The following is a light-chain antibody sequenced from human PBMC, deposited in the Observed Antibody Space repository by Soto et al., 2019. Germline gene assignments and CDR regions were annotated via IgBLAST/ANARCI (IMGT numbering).Light chain of an antibody. V-gene: IGKV3-15*01. CDR3: QQYNNWALT. CDR1: QSVSSN. Sequence: EIVMTQSPATLSVSPGERATLSCRAGQSVSSNLAWYQQKPGQAPRLLIYGASTRATGIPARFSGSGSETEFTLTIGSLQSEDFAVYYCQQYNNWALTFGQGTKVEIK. J-gene: IGKJ1*01. CDR2: GAS.